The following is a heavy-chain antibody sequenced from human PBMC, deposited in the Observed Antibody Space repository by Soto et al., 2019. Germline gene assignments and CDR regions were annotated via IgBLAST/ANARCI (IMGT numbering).Heavy chain of an antibody. D-gene: IGHD1-26*01. V-gene: IGHV4-39*07. CDR2: FFIGGNT. J-gene: IGHJ4*02. CDR3: ARDTVGVGFDY. CDR1: GGSISSSTYY. Sequence: SETLSLTCTVSGGSISSSTYYWGWMRQPPGKGLEWIASFFIGGNTYYNPSLKSRVTISVDTSKNQFSLKLSSVTAADTAVYYCARDTVGVGFDYWGQGTLVTVSS.